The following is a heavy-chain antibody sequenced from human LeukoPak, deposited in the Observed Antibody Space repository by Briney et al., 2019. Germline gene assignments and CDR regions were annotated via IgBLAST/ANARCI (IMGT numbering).Heavy chain of an antibody. D-gene: IGHD6-19*01. CDR1: DFTFSDYY. CDR2: ISDNSGNT. V-gene: IGHV3-23*01. J-gene: IGHJ4*02. CDR3: SNGRTSSGTLQHDY. Sequence: GGSLRLSCAASDFTFSDYYMSWVRQAPGQGLEWVSAISDNSGNTYYADSVKGRFTISRDNSENTLYLQMNSLRAEDTALYYCSNGRTSSGTLQHDYWGQGTLVTVSS.